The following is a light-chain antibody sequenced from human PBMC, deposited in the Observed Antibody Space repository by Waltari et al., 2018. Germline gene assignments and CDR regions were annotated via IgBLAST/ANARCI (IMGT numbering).Light chain of an antibody. CDR3: QQYGSSPPVT. CDR2: GAS. Sequence: EIVFTQSPGPLSLSPGERANISCRASPSVSSSYLAWYQQKPGPAPRLPIYGASSRATGIPDRFSGSGSGTDFTLTISRLEPEDFAVYYCQQYGSSPPVTFGQGTRLEIK. V-gene: IGKV3-20*01. CDR1: PSVSSSY. J-gene: IGKJ5*01.